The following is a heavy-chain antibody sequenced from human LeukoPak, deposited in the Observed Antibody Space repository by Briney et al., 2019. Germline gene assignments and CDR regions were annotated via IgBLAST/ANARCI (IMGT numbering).Heavy chain of an antibody. CDR2: IGSSSSTI. D-gene: IGHD1-14*01. J-gene: IGHJ4*02. CDR1: GFSFPTHS. V-gene: IGHV3-48*04. Sequence: GGSLRLSCAASGFSFPTHSFHWVRQSPGKGLEWVAYIGSSSSTIYQAKSMKGRISISKDNAKNSLFLQMSSLRVEDTAVYHCARERETFGIIDSWGQGTLVAVSS. CDR3: ARERETFGIIDS.